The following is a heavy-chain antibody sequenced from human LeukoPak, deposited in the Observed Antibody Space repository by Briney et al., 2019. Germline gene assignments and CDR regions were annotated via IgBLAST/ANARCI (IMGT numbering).Heavy chain of an antibody. CDR3: AGLQPYGDYWNYFDY. V-gene: IGHV4-59*08. D-gene: IGHD4-17*01. Sequence: SETLSLTCTVSGASISSYYWSWIRQPPRKGLEWIGYIYYSGSTNYNPSLKSRVTISVDTSKNQFSLKLSSVTAADAAVYYCAGLQPYGDYWNYFDYWGQGTLVTVSS. J-gene: IGHJ4*02. CDR1: GASISSYY. CDR2: IYYSGST.